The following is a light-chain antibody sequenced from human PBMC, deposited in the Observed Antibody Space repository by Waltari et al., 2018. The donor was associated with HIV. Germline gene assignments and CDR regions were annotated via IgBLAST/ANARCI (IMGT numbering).Light chain of an antibody. J-gene: IGLJ3*02. Sequence: GQSITISCTGTSSDVGGYNYVSWYQQHPGKAPKLMIYEVNNRPSGVSNRFSGSKSGNRASLTISGLQAEDEADYYCSSYTSTNTLVFGGGTKLTVL. CDR1: SSDVGGYNY. CDR3: SSYTSTNTLV. V-gene: IGLV2-14*01. CDR2: EVN.